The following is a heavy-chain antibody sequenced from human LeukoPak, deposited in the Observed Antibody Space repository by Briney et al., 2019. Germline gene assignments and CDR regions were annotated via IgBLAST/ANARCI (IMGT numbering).Heavy chain of an antibody. V-gene: IGHV1-2*04. J-gene: IGHJ4*02. CDR3: AISARSYYSVDY. CDR2: INPNSGGT. D-gene: IGHD3-10*01. Sequence: ASVKVSCKASGYTFTGYYMHWVRQAPGQGLGWMGWINPNSGGTNYAQKFQGWVTMTRDTSISTAYMELSRLRSDDTAVYYCAISARSYYSVDYWGQGTLVTVSS. CDR1: GYTFTGYY.